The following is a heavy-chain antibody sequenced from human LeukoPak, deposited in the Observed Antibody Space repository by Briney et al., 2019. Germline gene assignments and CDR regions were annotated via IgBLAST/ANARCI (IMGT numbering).Heavy chain of an antibody. D-gene: IGHD5-18*01. CDR3: AKDREIQLWQGSYFDY. V-gene: IGHV3-23*01. J-gene: IGHJ4*02. Sequence: PGGSLRLSCAASGFTFSSYAMSWVRQAPGKGLEWVSAISDSGGSTYYADSVKGRFTISRDNSKNTLYLQMNSLRAEDTAVYYCAKDREIQLWQGSYFDYWGQGTLVTVSS. CDR2: ISDSGGST. CDR1: GFTFSSYA.